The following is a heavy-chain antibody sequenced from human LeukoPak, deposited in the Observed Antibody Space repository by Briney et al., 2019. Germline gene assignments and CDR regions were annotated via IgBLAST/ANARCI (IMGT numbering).Heavy chain of an antibody. J-gene: IGHJ4*02. D-gene: IGHD1-26*01. V-gene: IGHV3-48*04. Sequence: GGSLRLSCAASGFTLSSYSMNWVRQAPGKGLEWVSYISSSSSTIYYADSVKGRFTISRDNAKNSLYLQMNSLRAEDTAVYYCARDTAGATDVFDYWGQGTLVTVSS. CDR1: GFTLSSYS. CDR2: ISSSSSTI. CDR3: ARDTAGATDVFDY.